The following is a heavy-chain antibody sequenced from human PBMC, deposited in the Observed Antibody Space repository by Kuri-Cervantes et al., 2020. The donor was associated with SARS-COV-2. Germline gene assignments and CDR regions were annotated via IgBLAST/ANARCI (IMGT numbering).Heavy chain of an antibody. CDR1: GFTFSGYS. V-gene: IGHV3-21*01. CDR3: AREEGGELGEAFDY. Sequence: LSLTCAASGFTFSGYSMNWIRQAPGKGLEWVASIDSSSYYIYHADSVKGRLTISRDNAKTSLYLQMNNLKPEDTAVYYCAREEGGELGEAFDYWGQGALVTVSS. D-gene: IGHD7-27*01. CDR2: IDSSSYYI. J-gene: IGHJ4*02.